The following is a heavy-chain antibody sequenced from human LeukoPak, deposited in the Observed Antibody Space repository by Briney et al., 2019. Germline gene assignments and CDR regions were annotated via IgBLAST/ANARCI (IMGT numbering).Heavy chain of an antibody. Sequence: PSETLSLTCTVSGGSISSGSYYWSWIRQPAGKGLEWIGRIYTSGSTNYNPSLKSRVTISVDTSKNQFSLKLSSVTAADTAVYYCARERGDYEDAFDIWGQGTMVTVSS. CDR3: ARERGDYEDAFDI. D-gene: IGHD4-17*01. CDR1: GGSISSGSYY. CDR2: IYTSGST. V-gene: IGHV4-61*02. J-gene: IGHJ3*02.